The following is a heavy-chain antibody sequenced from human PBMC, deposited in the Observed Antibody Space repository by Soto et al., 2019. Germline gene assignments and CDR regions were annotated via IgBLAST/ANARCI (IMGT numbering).Heavy chain of an antibody. J-gene: IGHJ6*02. V-gene: IGHV3-48*03. CDR2: ISPNGTTI. D-gene: IGHD3-10*01. CDR3: ARAAGTLVRGVYGMDV. Sequence: VQLVESGGGLVQPGGSLRLSCATSGFTFSSYEMNWVRQAPGKGLEWISYISPNGTTIYYSDSVKGRFTISRDNAKSSLNLQMNSLRAEDTAVYYCARAAGTLVRGVYGMDVWGQGTTVTVSS. CDR1: GFTFSSYE.